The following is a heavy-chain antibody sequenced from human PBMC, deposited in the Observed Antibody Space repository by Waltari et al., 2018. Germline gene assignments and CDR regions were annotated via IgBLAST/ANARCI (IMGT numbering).Heavy chain of an antibody. J-gene: IGHJ4*02. V-gene: IGHV1-69*01. Sequence: QVQLVQSGAEVKKPGSSVKVSCKASGGTFSSYAISWVRQAPGQGLEWMGGIIPIFGTANYAQKFQGRVTITADESTSTAYMELSSLRSEDTAVYYCARGYYYDSSGYYYADGFDYCGQGTLVTVSS. D-gene: IGHD3-22*01. CDR3: ARGYYYDSSGYYYADGFDY. CDR1: GGTFSSYA. CDR2: IIPIFGTA.